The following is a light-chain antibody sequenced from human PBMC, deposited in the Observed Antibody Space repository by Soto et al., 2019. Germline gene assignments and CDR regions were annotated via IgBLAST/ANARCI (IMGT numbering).Light chain of an antibody. CDR1: QGIGST. Sequence: EIVLTQSPGTLPLSPGERATLSCRASQGIGSTLAWYQQKPGQTPKLPIYDASTRATGVPARFSGGGSGTEFTLTINSLQSEDFAVYYCQRYNRWPLSFGGGTKVDIK. CDR2: DAS. V-gene: IGKV3-15*01. CDR3: QRYNRWPLS. J-gene: IGKJ4*01.